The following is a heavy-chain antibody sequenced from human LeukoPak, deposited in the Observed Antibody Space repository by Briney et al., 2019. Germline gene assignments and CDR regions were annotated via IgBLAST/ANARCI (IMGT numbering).Heavy chain of an antibody. D-gene: IGHD4-11*01. CDR1: GFTFTNAW. V-gene: IGHV3-15*01. J-gene: IGHJ6*03. CDR2: IKSKIDGGTT. Sequence: GGSLRLSCAASGFTFTNAWMSWVRRAPGKGLEWVGRIKSKIDGGTTDYAAPVKGRFTISRDDSKNTLYLQMNSLKTEDTAVYYCTTDHQTTVSPYYYYYYMDVWGKGTTVTVSS. CDR3: TTDHQTTVSPYYYYYYMDV.